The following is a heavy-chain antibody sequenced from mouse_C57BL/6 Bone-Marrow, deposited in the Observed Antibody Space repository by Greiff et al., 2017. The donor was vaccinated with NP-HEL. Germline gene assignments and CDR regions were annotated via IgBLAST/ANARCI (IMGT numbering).Heavy chain of an antibody. CDR1: GYTFTSYG. V-gene: IGHV1-58*01. D-gene: IGHD2-4*01. CDR2: IYIGNGYT. Sequence: VQLQQSGAELVRPGSSVKMSCKTSGYTFTSYGINWVKQRPGQGLEWIGYIYIGNGYTEYNEKFKGKATLTSDTSSSTAYMQRSSLTSEDSAIYFSARRAYDYGGAWFAYWGQGTLVTVSA. CDR3: ARRAYDYGGAWFAY. J-gene: IGHJ3*01.